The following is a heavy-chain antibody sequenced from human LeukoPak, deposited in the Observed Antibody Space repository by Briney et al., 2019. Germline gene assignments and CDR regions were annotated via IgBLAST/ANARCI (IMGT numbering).Heavy chain of an antibody. V-gene: IGHV1-69*05. J-gene: IGHJ4*02. Sequence: GASVKVSCKASGGTFSSYAISWVRQAPGQGLEWMGRIIPIFGTANYAQKFQGRVTITTDESMSTAYMELSSLRSEDTAVYYCARSTGYCSGGSCSAFGYWGQGTLVTVSS. CDR3: ARSTGYCSGGSCSAFGY. D-gene: IGHD2-15*01. CDR1: GGTFSSYA. CDR2: IIPIFGTA.